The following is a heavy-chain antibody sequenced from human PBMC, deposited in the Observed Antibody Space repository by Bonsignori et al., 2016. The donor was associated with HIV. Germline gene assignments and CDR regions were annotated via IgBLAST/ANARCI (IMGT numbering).Heavy chain of an antibody. CDR3: ARVSYYYMDV. J-gene: IGHJ6*03. V-gene: IGHV4-38-2*02. Sequence: PGKGLEWIGNIYHSGSTYDSPSLKSRVTMSVDTSKNQFSLKLRSVTAADTAVYYCARVSYYYMDVWGKGTTVTVSS. CDR2: IYHSGST.